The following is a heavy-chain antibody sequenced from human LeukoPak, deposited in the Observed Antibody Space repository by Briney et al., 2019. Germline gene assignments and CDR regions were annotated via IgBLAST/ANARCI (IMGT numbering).Heavy chain of an antibody. Sequence: GGSLRLSCAASGFTFSSCAMSWVRQAPGKGLEWVSGISNSGGSTYHADSVKGRFTISRDNSKNTLYLQMNSLRAEDTAVYYCARVSRAWGMDVWGQGTTVTVSS. J-gene: IGHJ6*02. CDR3: ARVSRAWGMDV. CDR2: ISNSGGST. V-gene: IGHV3-23*01. CDR1: GFTFSSCA.